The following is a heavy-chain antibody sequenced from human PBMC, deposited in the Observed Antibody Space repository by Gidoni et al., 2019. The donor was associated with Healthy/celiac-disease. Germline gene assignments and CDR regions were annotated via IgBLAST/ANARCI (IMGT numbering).Heavy chain of an antibody. CDR3: ARAKGWELLDY. CDR2: IYSGGST. CDR1: GFTVSSNY. J-gene: IGHJ4*02. V-gene: IGHV3-53*02. Sequence: EVQLVETGGGLIQHGGSLRLSCAASGFTVSSNYMSWVRQAPGKGLEWVSVIYSGGSTYYADAVKGRFTISRDNSKNTLYLQMNSLRAEDTAVYYCARAKGWELLDYWGQGTLVTVSS. D-gene: IGHD1-26*01.